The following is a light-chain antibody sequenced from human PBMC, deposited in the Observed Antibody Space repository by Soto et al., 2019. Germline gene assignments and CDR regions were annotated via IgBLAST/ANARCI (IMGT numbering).Light chain of an antibody. CDR1: QSISSY. V-gene: IGKV1-39*01. CDR2: AAS. J-gene: IGKJ5*01. Sequence: DIQMTQAPSSLYASIGVRVTITYRASQSISSYLNWYQQKPGKAPKLLIYAASSLQSGVPSSVSGSGSGTDFTLISSSQQPEDCAIYYCRLSYSTFGQGTRREI. CDR3: RLSYST.